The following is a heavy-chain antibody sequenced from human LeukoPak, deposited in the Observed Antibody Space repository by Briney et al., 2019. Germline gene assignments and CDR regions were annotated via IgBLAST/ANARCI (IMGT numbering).Heavy chain of an antibody. D-gene: IGHD3-22*01. Sequence: SETLSLTCTVSGDSISSTSYYWGWIRQPPGKGLEWTGSIYSSGSSPSYNPSLKSRVTISVDTSKNLFSLRLSSVTAADTAVYYCARPSSDRSYYYWGQGTLVTVSS. CDR3: ARPSSDRSYYY. CDR1: GDSISSTSYY. V-gene: IGHV4-39*01. J-gene: IGHJ4*02. CDR2: IYSSGSSP.